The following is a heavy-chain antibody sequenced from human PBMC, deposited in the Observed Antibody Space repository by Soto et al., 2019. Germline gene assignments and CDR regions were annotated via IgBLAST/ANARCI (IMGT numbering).Heavy chain of an antibody. J-gene: IGHJ6*02. CDR2: MNPSSGNT. Sequence: ASVKVSCKASGYTFTNYYMHWVRQAPGQGLEWMGGMNPSSGNTGYAQKFQGRVTMTRNTSISTAYMELSSPRSEDTAVYYCAGAMDDYYYYGMDVWGQGTTVTVSS. V-gene: IGHV1-8*02. D-gene: IGHD5-18*01. CDR1: GYTFTNYY. CDR3: AGAMDDYYYYGMDV.